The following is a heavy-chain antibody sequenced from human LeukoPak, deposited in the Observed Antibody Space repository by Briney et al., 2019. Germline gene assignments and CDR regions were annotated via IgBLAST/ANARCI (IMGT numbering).Heavy chain of an antibody. V-gene: IGHV3-30*02. CDR2: IKFHGHET. D-gene: IGHD6-13*01. J-gene: IGHJ2*01. Sequence: GGSLRLSCVASGFNFNNYDLHWVRQAPGKGLEWVAFIKFHGHETFYADSVEGRFTFSRDNSRNTVYLQMDSLRSEDTAVYYCARDRAAAEGYFDLWGRGTLVTVSS. CDR3: ARDRAAAEGYFDL. CDR1: GFNFNNYD.